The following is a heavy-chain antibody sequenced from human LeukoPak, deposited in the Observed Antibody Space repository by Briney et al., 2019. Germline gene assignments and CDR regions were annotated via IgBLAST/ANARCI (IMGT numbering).Heavy chain of an antibody. CDR2: IRSSGEIT. CDR1: GITFSSYA. D-gene: IGHD6-13*01. J-gene: IGHJ4*02. Sequence: PGGSLRLSWAASGITFSSYAMSWVRQAPGKGLEWVSGIRSSGEITSYADSVKGRFTISRDNSKNTLFLQMNSLRAEDTAVYYCAKDRGAAADFDYWGQGTLVTVSS. CDR3: AKDRGAAADFDY. V-gene: IGHV3-23*01.